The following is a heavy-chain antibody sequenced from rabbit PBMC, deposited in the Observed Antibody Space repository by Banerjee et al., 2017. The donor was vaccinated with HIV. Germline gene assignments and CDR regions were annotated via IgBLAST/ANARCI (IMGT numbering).Heavy chain of an antibody. CDR3: ARGGGGYAGYGHGDDAFDP. V-gene: IGHV1S45*01. J-gene: IGHJ2*01. D-gene: IGHD7-1*01. CDR2: IYTGDDDT. Sequence: QEQLEESGGDLVKPEGSLTLTCTASGFSFSNGYVMCWVRQAPGKGLEWIGCIYTGDDDTNYATWAKGRFTISKTASTVDLRMTSLTVADTATYFCARGGGGYAGYGHGDDAFDPWGQGTLVTVS. CDR1: GFSFSNGYV.